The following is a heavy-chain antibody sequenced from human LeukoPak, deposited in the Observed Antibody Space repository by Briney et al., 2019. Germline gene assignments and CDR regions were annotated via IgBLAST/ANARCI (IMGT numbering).Heavy chain of an antibody. CDR1: GYTFTSYG. V-gene: IGHV1-18*01. D-gene: IGHD6-19*01. CDR2: ISAYNSNT. J-gene: IGHJ4*02. Sequence: ASVKVSCKASGYTFTSYGISWVRQAPGQGLEWMGWISAYNSNTNYAQKLQGRVTMTTDTSTSTAYMELRSLRSDDTAVYYCARDRIAVAGTVRVFDYWGQGTLVTVSS. CDR3: ARDRIAVAGTVRVFDY.